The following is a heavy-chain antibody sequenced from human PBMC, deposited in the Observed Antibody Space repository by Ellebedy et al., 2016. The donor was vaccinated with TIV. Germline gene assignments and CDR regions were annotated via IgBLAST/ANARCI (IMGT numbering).Heavy chain of an antibody. J-gene: IGHJ5*02. D-gene: IGHD2-2*01. V-gene: IGHV3-11*01. CDR3: ARDTRFIDHQHNWFDP. CDR1: GFTFSDFY. CDR2: ISSGGSNK. Sequence: GGSLRLSCAASGFTFSDFYMIWIRQAPGKGLEWVSYISSGGSNKYYADSVKGRFTISRDNAKNSLYLQINSLRAEDAAVYYCARDTRFIDHQHNWFDPWGQGTLVTVSS.